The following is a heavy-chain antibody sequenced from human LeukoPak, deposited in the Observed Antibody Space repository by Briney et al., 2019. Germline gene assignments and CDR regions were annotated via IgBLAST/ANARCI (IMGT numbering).Heavy chain of an antibody. J-gene: IGHJ4*02. V-gene: IGHV1-8*03. CDR1: GYTFTNYD. D-gene: IGHD2/OR15-2a*01. Sequence: ASVKVSCKASGYTFTNYDINWVRQATGQGLEWMGWMNPNSGKTGYAQKFQGRVTLTRNTSISTAYMELSSLRSEDTAVYYCARGVDSNSWYRFHYWGQGTLVTVSS. CDR2: MNPNSGKT. CDR3: ARGVDSNSWYRFHY.